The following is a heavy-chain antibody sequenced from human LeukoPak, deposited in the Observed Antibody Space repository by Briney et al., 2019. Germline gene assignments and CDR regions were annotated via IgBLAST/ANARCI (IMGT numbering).Heavy chain of an antibody. D-gene: IGHD3-22*01. CDR2: IKQDGSEK. CDR3: AREMRGYDSSGYYSFDY. CDR1: GFTFSSYW. J-gene: IGHJ4*02. V-gene: IGHV3-7*01. Sequence: GGSLRLSCAASGFTFSSYWMSWVRQAPGKGLEWVANIKQDGSEKYYVDSVKGRFTISRDNAKNSLYLQMNSLRAEDTAVYYCAREMRGYDSSGYYSFDYWGQGTLVTVSS.